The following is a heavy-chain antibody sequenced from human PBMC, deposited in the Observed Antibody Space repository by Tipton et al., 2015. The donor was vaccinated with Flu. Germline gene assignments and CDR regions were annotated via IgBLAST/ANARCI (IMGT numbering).Heavy chain of an antibody. CDR2: FFHSGST. CDR1: GYSIRSGYY. D-gene: IGHD3-10*01. Sequence: TLSLTCSVSGYSIRSGYYWGWIRQPPGKGLEWIGNFFHSGSTYYNPSLKSRVTISLDTAKNQFSQRLTSATAADTAVYYCARSTYYYGSGSSDYWGQGTLVTVSS. V-gene: IGHV4-38-2*02. J-gene: IGHJ4*02. CDR3: ARSTYYYGSGSSDY.